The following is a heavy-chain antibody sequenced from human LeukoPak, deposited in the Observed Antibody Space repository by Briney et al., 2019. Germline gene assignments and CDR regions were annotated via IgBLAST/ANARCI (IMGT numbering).Heavy chain of an antibody. V-gene: IGHV4-39*02. J-gene: IGHJ4*02. CDR1: GGSINSNSYY. CDR3: ARHDNYYVSRGPFDS. D-gene: IGHD3-22*01. Sequence: SETLSLTCTVSGGSINSNSYYWTWIRQPPGKGLEWIGSMFSGGSTYYNPSLKSRVTISVDTSKNHFSLKLRSVTAADTAVYYCARHDNYYVSRGPFDSWGQGTLVTVSS. CDR2: MFSGGST.